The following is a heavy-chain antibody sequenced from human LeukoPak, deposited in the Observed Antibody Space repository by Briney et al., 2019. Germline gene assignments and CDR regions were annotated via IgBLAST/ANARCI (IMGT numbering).Heavy chain of an antibody. D-gene: IGHD6-13*01. J-gene: IGHJ5*02. CDR3: ARSYSSSWYHNWFDP. CDR1: SYSISSGYF. CDR2: IYHGGST. Sequence: SETLSLTCTVSSYSISSGYFWGWIRQPTGKGLEWIWRIYHGGSTYYNPSLESRVTMSEDTSKNQFSLKLSSVTAADTAVYYCARSYSSSWYHNWFDPWGQGTLVTVSS. V-gene: IGHV4-38-2*02.